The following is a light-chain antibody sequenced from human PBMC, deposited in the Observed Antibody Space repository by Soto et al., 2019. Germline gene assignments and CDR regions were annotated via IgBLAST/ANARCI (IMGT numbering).Light chain of an antibody. V-gene: IGKV3-20*01. CDR1: QSVSSY. J-gene: IGKJ4*01. CDR2: GAS. CDR3: QQYGSSPLT. Sequence: EIVLTHSPATLSLSPCERATLSSRASQSVSSYLAWYQQKPGQAPRLLIYGASSRATGIPDRFSGSESGTDFTLTISRLEPEDFAVYYCQQYGSSPLTFGGGTKVDIK.